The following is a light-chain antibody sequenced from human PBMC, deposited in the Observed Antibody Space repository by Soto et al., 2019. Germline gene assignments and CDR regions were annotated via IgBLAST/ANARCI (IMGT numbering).Light chain of an antibody. J-gene: IGKJ1*01. CDR2: GAS. Sequence: EVVMTKSPATLSVSPGERATLSCRASETVATNLAWYQQKPGQAPRLLISGASTRAAGISDRFRGSGSGTEFTLTISSRRSEDSAIYYCQQYFEWPPMTFGQGTKVEI. V-gene: IGKV3-15*01. CDR1: ETVATN. CDR3: QQYFEWPPMT.